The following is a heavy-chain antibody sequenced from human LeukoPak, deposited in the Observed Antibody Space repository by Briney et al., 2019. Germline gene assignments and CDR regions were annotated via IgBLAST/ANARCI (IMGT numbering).Heavy chain of an antibody. CDR3: ARDRDYGDYDYYYGMDV. V-gene: IGHV1-69*04. Sequence: SVKVSCRASGGTFSSYAISWVRQAPGQGLEWMGRIIPIFGIANYAQKFQGRVTITADKSTSTAYMELSSLRSEDTAVYYCARDRDYGDYDYYYGMDVWGQGTTVTVSS. J-gene: IGHJ6*02. CDR1: GGTFSSYA. CDR2: IIPIFGIA. D-gene: IGHD4-17*01.